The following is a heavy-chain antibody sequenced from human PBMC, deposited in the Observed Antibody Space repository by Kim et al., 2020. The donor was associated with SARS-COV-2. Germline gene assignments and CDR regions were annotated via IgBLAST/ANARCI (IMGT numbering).Heavy chain of an antibody. J-gene: IGHJ4*02. CDR1: GFTFSSYS. V-gene: IGHV3-21*01. Sequence: GGSLRLSCAASGFTFSSYSMNWVRQAPGKGLEWVSSIGSSSSYIYYADSVKGRFTISRDNAKNSLYLQMNSLRAEDTAVYYCASTYYDILTGYSDYWGQGTLVTVSS. CDR2: IGSSSSYI. D-gene: IGHD3-9*01. CDR3: ASTYYDILTGYSDY.